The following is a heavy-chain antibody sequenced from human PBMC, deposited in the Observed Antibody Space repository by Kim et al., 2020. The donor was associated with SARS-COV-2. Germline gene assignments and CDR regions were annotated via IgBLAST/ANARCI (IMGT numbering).Heavy chain of an antibody. CDR2: ISGSGGST. D-gene: IGHD3-10*01. CDR3: AKGGEVRRGSGTQFDP. CDR1: GFTFSSYA. V-gene: IGHV3-23*01. J-gene: IGHJ5*02. Sequence: GGSLRLSCAASGFTFSSYAMSWVRQAPGKGLEWVSAISGSGGSTYYADSVKGRFTISRDNSKNTLYLQMNSLRAEDTAVYYCAKGGEVRRGSGTQFDPWGQGTLVTVSS.